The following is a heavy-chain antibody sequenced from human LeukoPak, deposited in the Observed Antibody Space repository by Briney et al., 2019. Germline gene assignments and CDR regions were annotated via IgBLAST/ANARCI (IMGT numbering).Heavy chain of an antibody. V-gene: IGHV3-74*01. CDR1: GFTFSSYW. CDR2: INSDGSST. J-gene: IGHJ4*02. D-gene: IGHD3-3*01. CDR3: ARARYYDFWSGYYNGASDY. Sequence: GGSLRLTCAASGFTFSSYWMHWVRQAPEKGLVWVSRINSDGSSTSYADSVKGRFTISRENAKNTLYLQMNSLRAEDTAVYYCARARYYDFWSGYYNGASDYWGQGTLVTVSS.